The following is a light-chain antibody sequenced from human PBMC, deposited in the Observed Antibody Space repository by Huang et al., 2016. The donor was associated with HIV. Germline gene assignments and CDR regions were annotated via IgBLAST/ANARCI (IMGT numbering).Light chain of an antibody. Sequence: DIKMTQSPSTLSASVGDRVTITCLASQSISSWLAWYQQKPGKAPNLLIYKASSLESGVPSRFSGSGSGTEFTLTISSLQPDDFATYYCQQYNSYSPGAFGQGTKVEIK. V-gene: IGKV1-5*03. CDR1: QSISSW. J-gene: IGKJ1*01. CDR2: KAS. CDR3: QQYNSYSPGA.